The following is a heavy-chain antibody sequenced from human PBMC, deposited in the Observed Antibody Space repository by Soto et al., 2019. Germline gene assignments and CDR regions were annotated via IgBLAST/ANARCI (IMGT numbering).Heavy chain of an antibody. V-gene: IGHV3-30*18. CDR2: ISYDGSNK. Sequence: PGGSLRLSCASSGFTFNSYGMHWFRQAPGEGLEWVAVISYDGSNKYYADSVKGRFTISRDNSKNTLYVQMNNLRAEDTAIYYCAKRFFGSGSPPGAFDVWGPGTMVTVSS. J-gene: IGHJ3*01. CDR1: GFTFNSYG. CDR3: AKRFFGSGSPPGAFDV. D-gene: IGHD3-10*01.